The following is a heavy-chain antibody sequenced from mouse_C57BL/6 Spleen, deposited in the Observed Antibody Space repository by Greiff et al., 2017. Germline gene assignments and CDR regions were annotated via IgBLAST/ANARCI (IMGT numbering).Heavy chain of an antibody. V-gene: IGHV1-81*01. D-gene: IGHD2-4*01. J-gene: IGHJ4*01. Sequence: VQLQQSGAELARPGASVKLSCKASGYTFTSYGISWVKQRTGQGLEWIGEIYPRSGNTYYNEKFKGKATLTADKSSSTAYMELRSLTSEDSAVYFCARLGYDYDVNYAMDYWGQGTSVTVSS. CDR3: ARLGYDYDVNYAMDY. CDR1: GYTFTSYG. CDR2: IYPRSGNT.